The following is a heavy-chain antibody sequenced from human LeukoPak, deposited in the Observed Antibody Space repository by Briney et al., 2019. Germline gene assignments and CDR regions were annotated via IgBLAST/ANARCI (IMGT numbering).Heavy chain of an antibody. CDR2: IWYDGSNK. D-gene: IGHD3-10*01. CDR1: GFTFSSYG. J-gene: IGHJ4*02. Sequence: GGSLRLSCAASGFTFSSYGMHWVRQAPGKGLEWEAVIWYDGSNKYYADSVKGRFTISRDNSKNTPYLQMNSLRAEDTAVYYCAKSYHYYGSSIDYWGQGTLVTVSS. V-gene: IGHV3-33*06. CDR3: AKSYHYYGSSIDY.